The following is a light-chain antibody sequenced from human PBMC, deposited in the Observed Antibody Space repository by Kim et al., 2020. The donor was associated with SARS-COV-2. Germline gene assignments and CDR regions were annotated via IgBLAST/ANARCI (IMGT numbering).Light chain of an antibody. J-gene: IGKJ1*01. Sequence: PGERATLSCRASQSVSSTYLAWYQQKPGQAPRLLIYGASNRATSIPDRFSGSGSGTDFTLTISRLEPEDFAVYYCQQYGRSPPWTFGQGTKVDIK. CDR2: GAS. V-gene: IGKV3-20*01. CDR1: QSVSSTY. CDR3: QQYGRSPPWT.